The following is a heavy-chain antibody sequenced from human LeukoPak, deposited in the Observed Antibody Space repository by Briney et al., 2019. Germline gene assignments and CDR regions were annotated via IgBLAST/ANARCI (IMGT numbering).Heavy chain of an antibody. CDR3: ARAGTTDDDAFDI. CDR1: GFTFSSYS. V-gene: IGHV3-48*01. J-gene: IGHJ3*02. D-gene: IGHD1-7*01. Sequence: GGSLRLSCAASGFTFSSYSMNWVRQAPGKGLEWVSYISSSSSTIYYADSVKGRFTISRDNAKNSLYLQMNSLRAEDTAVYYCARAGTTDDDAFDIWGQGTMVTVSS. CDR2: ISSSSSTI.